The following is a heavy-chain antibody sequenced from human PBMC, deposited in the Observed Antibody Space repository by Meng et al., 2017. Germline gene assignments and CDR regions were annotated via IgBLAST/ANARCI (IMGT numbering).Heavy chain of an antibody. CDR1: GFTFSSYA. J-gene: IGHJ4*02. CDR3: TWDDKAVSDY. CDR2: ISGSGGST. D-gene: IGHD3-9*01. V-gene: IGHV3-23*04. Sequence: VQLVGDWGGLVQPGGSLRLPCAASGFTFSSYAMSWVRQAPGKGLEWVSAISGSGGSTYYADSVKGRFTISRDNSKNTLYLQMNSLRAEDTAVYYCTWDDKAVSDYWGQGTLVTVSS.